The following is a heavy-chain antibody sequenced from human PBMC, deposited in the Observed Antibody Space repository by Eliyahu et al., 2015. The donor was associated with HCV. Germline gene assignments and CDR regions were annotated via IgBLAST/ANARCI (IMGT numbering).Heavy chain of an antibody. CDR3: ANGDSGIAAAGTLPYY. J-gene: IGHJ4*02. D-gene: IGHD6-13*01. CDR2: ITWDGGST. CDR1: GFTFDDYA. V-gene: IGHV3-43D*03. Sequence: EVHLVESGGVVVQPGGSLRLSCAASGFTFDDYAMHWVRQAPGKGLEWVSLITWDGGSTYYADSVKGRFTVSRDNSKNSLYLQMNSLRPEDTALYYCANGDSGIAAAGTLPYYWGQGTLVTVSS.